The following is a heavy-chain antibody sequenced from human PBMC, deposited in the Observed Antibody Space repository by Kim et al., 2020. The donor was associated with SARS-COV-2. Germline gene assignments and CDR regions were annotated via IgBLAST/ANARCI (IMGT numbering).Heavy chain of an antibody. CDR3: ARGYIGSYYDYFDY. CDR2: ISYDGSNK. Sequence: GGSLRLSCAASGFTFSSYAMHWVRQAPGKGLEWVAVISYDGSNKYYADSVKGRFTISRDNSKNTLYLQMNSLRAEDTAVYYCARGYIGSYYDYFDYWGQGTLVTVSS. V-gene: IGHV3-30*04. J-gene: IGHJ4*02. CDR1: GFTFSSYA. D-gene: IGHD1-26*01.